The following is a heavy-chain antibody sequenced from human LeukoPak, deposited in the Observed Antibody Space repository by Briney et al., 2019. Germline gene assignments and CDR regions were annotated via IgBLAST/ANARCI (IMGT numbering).Heavy chain of an antibody. Sequence: GGSLRLSCAASGFAFSSHGMSWLRQVPGKGLECVAVINGGGSFSAYTDSVRGRFTISRDNSKNTLYLHMTSLRAEDTAIYYFAKTYKRPGRVGISDPAGGFFDGWGQGTRVTVSS. D-gene: IGHD5-12*01. V-gene: IGHV3-23*01. CDR3: AKTYKRPGRVGISDPAGGFFDG. CDR2: INGGGSFS. J-gene: IGHJ4*02. CDR1: GFAFSSHG.